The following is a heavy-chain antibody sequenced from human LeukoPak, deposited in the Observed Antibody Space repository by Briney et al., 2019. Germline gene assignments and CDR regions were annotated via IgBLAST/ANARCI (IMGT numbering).Heavy chain of an antibody. CDR1: GFTFSSYS. CDR2: ISSSSSTI. Sequence: GGSLRLSCAASGFTFSSYSMNWVRQAPGKGLEWVSYISSSSSTIYYADSVKGRFTISRDNAKNSLYLQMNSLRAEDTAVYYCARDRYGDNIYYYCMDVWGKGTTVTVSS. D-gene: IGHD4-17*01. V-gene: IGHV3-48*01. J-gene: IGHJ6*03. CDR3: ARDRYGDNIYYYCMDV.